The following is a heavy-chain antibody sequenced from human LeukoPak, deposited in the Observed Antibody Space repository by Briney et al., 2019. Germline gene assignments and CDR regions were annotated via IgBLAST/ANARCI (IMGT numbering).Heavy chain of an antibody. CDR2: IYPDDSDT. CDR1: GYRFTNYW. D-gene: IGHD3-10*01. V-gene: IGHV5-51*01. J-gene: IGHJ5*02. CDR3: ARWGGFGELSGWFDP. Sequence: GESLRISCKGSGYRFTNYWIGWVRQMPGKGLEWMGIIYPDDSDTRYSPSFQGQVTMSVDKSISTAYLQWSSLKASDTALYYCARWGGFGELSGWFDPWGQGTLVTVSS.